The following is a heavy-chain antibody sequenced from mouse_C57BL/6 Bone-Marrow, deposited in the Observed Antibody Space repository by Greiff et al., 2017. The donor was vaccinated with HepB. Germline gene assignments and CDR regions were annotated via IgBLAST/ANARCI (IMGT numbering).Heavy chain of an antibody. D-gene: IGHD2-14*01. CDR1: GYTFTSYW. CDR3: ARVDRDYAMDY. J-gene: IGHJ4*01. V-gene: IGHV1-64*01. Sequence: QVQLQQPGAELVKPGASVKLSCKASGYTFTSYWMHWVKQRPGQGLEWIGMIHPNSGSTNYNEKFKSKATLTVDKSSSTAYMQLSSLTAEDSAVYYCARVDRDYAMDYWGQGTSVTVSS. CDR2: IHPNSGST.